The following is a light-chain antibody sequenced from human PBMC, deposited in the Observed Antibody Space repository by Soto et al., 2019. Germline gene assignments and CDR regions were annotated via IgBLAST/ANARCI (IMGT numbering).Light chain of an antibody. CDR1: SSDVGAYNF. V-gene: IGLV2-14*01. J-gene: IGLJ1*01. CDR3: SSYTTSAPYV. CDR2: EVT. Sequence: QSALTQPASVSGSPGQSITISCTGTSSDVGAYNFVSWYQHHPGRAPKLIIYEVTIRPSGVSNRFSGSKSGNTASLNISGLQAEDEADYYCSSYTTSAPYVFGSGTKVTVL.